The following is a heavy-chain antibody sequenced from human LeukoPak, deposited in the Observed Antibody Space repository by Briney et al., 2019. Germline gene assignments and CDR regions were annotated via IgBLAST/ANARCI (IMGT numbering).Heavy chain of an antibody. J-gene: IGHJ4*02. V-gene: IGHV4-38-2*02. CDR2: IYPSGTT. D-gene: IGHD6-13*01. Sequence: SETLSLTCTVSGYSISSGYYWGWIRQPPGKGLEWIGNIYPSGTTYYNPSLKSRVTISVDTSKNQFSLKLSSVTAADTAVYYCARGVAAAGTIDYWGQGTLVTVSS. CDR3: ARGVAAAGTIDY. CDR1: GYSISSGYY.